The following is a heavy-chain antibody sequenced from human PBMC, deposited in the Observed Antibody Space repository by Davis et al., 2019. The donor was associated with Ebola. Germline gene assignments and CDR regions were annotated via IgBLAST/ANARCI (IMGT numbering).Heavy chain of an antibody. D-gene: IGHD2/OR15-2a*01. CDR2: MNPHTGYT. CDR1: GYTFSVYD. V-gene: IGHV1-8*01. Sequence: AASVKVSCKASGYTFSVYDFNWVRQAAGQGLEWIGWMNPHTGYTGYEQKFQGRVTMTRNSSINTAYMELRGLRSDDTAVYYCARGLMDSAAFRAGWFDPWGQGTAVTVS. J-gene: IGHJ5*02. CDR3: ARGLMDSAAFRAGWFDP.